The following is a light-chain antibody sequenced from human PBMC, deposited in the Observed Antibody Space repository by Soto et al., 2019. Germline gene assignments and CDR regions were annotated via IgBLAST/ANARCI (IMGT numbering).Light chain of an antibody. CDR1: QSISSY. CDR2: AAS. CDR3: QQSYSTPYT. V-gene: IGKV1-39*01. J-gene: IGKJ2*01. Sequence: DIQMTQSPSSLSASVGDRVTITCRASQSISSYLNWYQQKPGKAPKLLIYAASSLQSGVPSRFSGSGSGTDFTLTIGSLQPEDFATYYCQQSYSTPYTFGQGTKVDIK.